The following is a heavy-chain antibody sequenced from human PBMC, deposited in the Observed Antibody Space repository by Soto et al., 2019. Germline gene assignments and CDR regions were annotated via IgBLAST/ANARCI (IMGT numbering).Heavy chain of an antibody. CDR2: INHSGST. CDR1: GGSFSGYY. D-gene: IGHD4-17*01. J-gene: IGHJ4*02. CDR3: ASKGGYGDYDY. Sequence: PSETLSLTCAVYGGSFSGYYWSWIRQPPGKGLEWIGEINHSGSTNYNPSLKSRVTISVDTSKNQFSLKLSSVTAADTAVYYCASKGGYGDYDYWGQGTLVTVS. V-gene: IGHV4-34*01.